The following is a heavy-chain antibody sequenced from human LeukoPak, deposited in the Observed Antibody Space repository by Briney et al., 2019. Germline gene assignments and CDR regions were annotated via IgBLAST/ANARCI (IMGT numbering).Heavy chain of an antibody. Sequence: GGSLRLSCAASGFTFSNYIMHWVRQAPGKGVDWVAVILENGSNQYYADSVKGRFTISRDNSKNTLFLQMNSLRGEDTAMYYCARVQGGGYRTADYWGQGTLVTVSS. CDR2: ILENGSNQ. V-gene: IGHV3-30*04. CDR1: GFTFSNYI. CDR3: ARVQGGGYRTADY. D-gene: IGHD6-19*01. J-gene: IGHJ4*02.